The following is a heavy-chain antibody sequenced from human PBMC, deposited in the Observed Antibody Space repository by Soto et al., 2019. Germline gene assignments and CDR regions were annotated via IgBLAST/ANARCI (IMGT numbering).Heavy chain of an antibody. CDR3: ARAVYDYVWWSYRSAQSGLNYYYYGMDV. CDR1: GGSISSGGYS. Sequence: PSETLSLTCAVSGGSISSGGYSWSWIRQPPGKGLEWIGYIYHSGSTYYNPSLKSRVTISVDRSKNQFSLKLSSVTAADTAVYYCARAVYDYVWWSYRSAQSGLNYYYYGMDVWGQGTTVTVSS. CDR2: IYHSGST. D-gene: IGHD3-16*02. J-gene: IGHJ6*02. V-gene: IGHV4-30-2*01.